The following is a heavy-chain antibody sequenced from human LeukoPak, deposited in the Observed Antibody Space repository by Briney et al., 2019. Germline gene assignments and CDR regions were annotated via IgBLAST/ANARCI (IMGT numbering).Heavy chain of an antibody. Sequence: GASVKVSCKASGYTFTSYYMHWVRQAPGQGLEWMGIINPSGGSTSYAQKFQGRVTMTRDTSTSTVYMELSSLRSEDTAVYYCARDRTDNVMDYYYYYGMDVWGQGTTVTVSS. D-gene: IGHD3-16*01. J-gene: IGHJ6*02. CDR3: ARDRTDNVMDYYYYYGMDV. V-gene: IGHV1-46*01. CDR1: GYTFTSYY. CDR2: INPSGGST.